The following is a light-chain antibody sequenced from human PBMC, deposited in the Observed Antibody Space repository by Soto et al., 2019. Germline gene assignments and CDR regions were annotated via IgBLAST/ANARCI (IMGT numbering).Light chain of an antibody. Sequence: EIVLTQSPATLSLSPGERATLSCRASQSINNYLAWYQQRPGQAPRLLIYDASTRATGIPARFTGSGSGTDFTLTISSLAPEDAAVYYCQQRSSWPPGYTFGQGTKLQIK. CDR2: DAS. J-gene: IGKJ2*01. V-gene: IGKV3-11*01. CDR1: QSINNY. CDR3: QQRSSWPPGYT.